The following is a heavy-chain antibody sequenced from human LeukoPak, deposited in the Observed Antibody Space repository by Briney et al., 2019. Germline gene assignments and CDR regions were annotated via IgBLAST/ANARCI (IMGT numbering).Heavy chain of an antibody. D-gene: IGHD5-12*01. Sequence: GGSLRLSCAASGFTFSSYFMHWVRQAPGKGLVWVSRVSSDGTYTEYADSVKGRFTISRDNAKDTLYLQMNSLRAEDTAVYYCAKDGYSGYDSTLFDYWGQGTLVTVSS. CDR3: AKDGYSGYDSTLFDY. CDR1: GFTFSSYF. V-gene: IGHV3-74*03. J-gene: IGHJ4*02. CDR2: VSSDGTYT.